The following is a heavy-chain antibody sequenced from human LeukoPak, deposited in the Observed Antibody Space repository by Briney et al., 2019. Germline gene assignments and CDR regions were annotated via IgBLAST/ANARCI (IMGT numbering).Heavy chain of an antibody. D-gene: IGHD2-15*01. CDR2: IIPILGIA. Sequence: SVKVSCKASGGTFSSYAISWVRQAPGQGLEWMGRIIPILGIANYAQKFQGRVTITAGKSTSTAYMELSSLRSEDTAVYYCARSVGWYFDYWGQGTLVTVSS. V-gene: IGHV1-69*04. CDR1: GGTFSSYA. J-gene: IGHJ4*02. CDR3: ARSVGWYFDY.